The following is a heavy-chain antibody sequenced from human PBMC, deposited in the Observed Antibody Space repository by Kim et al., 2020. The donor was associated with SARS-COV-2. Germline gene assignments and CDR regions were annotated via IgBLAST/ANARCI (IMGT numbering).Heavy chain of an antibody. CDR1: GGSFSGYD. CDR3: ARGSMVWLRFEVYFDY. D-gene: IGHD5-12*01. V-gene: IGHV4-34*01. CDR2: INHSGST. J-gene: IGHJ4*01. Sequence: SETLSLTCAVYGGSFSGYDWSWIRQPPGTGLGWIGEINHSGSTNSNSSLKSRGTISVDTSKNQFSLTLSSVTAADTAVSYCARGSMVWLRFEVYFDYWG.